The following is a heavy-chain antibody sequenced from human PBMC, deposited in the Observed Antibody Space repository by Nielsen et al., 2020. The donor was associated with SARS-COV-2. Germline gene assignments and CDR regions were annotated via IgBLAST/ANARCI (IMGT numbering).Heavy chain of an antibody. Sequence: SETLSLTCTVSGGSISSYYWSWIRQPPGKGLEWIGYIYYSGSTNYNPSLKSRVTISVDTSKNQFSLKLSSVTAADTAVYYCARAYGDPYYYYMDVWGKGTTVTVSS. CDR2: IYYSGST. J-gene: IGHJ6*03. D-gene: IGHD4-17*01. CDR1: GGSISSYY. V-gene: IGHV4-59*01. CDR3: ARAYGDPYYYYMDV.